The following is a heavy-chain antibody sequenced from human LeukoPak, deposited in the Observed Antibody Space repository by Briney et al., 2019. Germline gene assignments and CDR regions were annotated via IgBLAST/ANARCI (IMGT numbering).Heavy chain of an antibody. Sequence: ASVKVSCKASGYSFTGYYMHWVRQAPRQGLEWMGCINPNSGGTDYAQKFQGRVTMTRDTSISTAYMELSRLTSDDTAVYYCAGLSGYDPYYFDYWGQGTLVAVSS. V-gene: IGHV1-2*02. CDR1: GYSFTGYY. J-gene: IGHJ4*02. CDR2: INPNSGGT. CDR3: AGLSGYDPYYFDY. D-gene: IGHD5-12*01.